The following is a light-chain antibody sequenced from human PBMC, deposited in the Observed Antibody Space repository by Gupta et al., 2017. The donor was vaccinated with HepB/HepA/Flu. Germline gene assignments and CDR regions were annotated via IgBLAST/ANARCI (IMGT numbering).Light chain of an antibody. V-gene: IGKV1-39*01. CDR1: QSIINY. J-gene: IGKJ4*01. Sequence: DIQMTQSPSSLSASVGDRVTITCRASQSIINYLNWYQQKPGKAPNLLIYAASSVQSGVPSRFSGSGSGTDFALTISRRQPEDFANYYCQQRDNAPLTFGGGTKVEIK. CDR3: QQRDNAPLT. CDR2: AAS.